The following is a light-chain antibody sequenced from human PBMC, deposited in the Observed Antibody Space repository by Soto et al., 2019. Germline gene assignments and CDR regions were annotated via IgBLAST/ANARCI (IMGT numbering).Light chain of an antibody. V-gene: IGKV3-20*01. Sequence: EIVLTQSPGTLSLLPGERTTFSCRTSQSISTTYGDWYKQNPGQAPRLLIYATSSRPTVIPARFSGSGSRTDFTLTISRLEPDDSAVYYCQQYDSLPRYIGHGTKV. CDR2: ATS. CDR1: QSISTTY. CDR3: QQYDSLPRY. J-gene: IGKJ1*01.